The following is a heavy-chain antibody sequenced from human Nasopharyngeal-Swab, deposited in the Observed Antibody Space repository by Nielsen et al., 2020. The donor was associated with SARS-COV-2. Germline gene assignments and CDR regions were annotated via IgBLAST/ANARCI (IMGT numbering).Heavy chain of an antibody. D-gene: IGHD6-13*01. CDR3: ARAYSSSCLCYYGMDV. CDR1: GFTFSSYG. Sequence: GESLKISCAASGFTFSSYGMNWVRQAPGKGLEWVSSISSSSSYIYYADSVKGRFTISRDNAKNSLYLQMNSLRAEDTAVYYCARAYSSSCLCYYGMDVWGQGTTVTVSS. CDR2: ISSSSSYI. V-gene: IGHV3-21*01. J-gene: IGHJ6*02.